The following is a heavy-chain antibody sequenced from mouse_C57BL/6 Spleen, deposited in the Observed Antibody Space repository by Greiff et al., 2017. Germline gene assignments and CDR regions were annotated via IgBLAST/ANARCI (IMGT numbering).Heavy chain of an antibody. D-gene: IGHD1-1*01. CDR3: ARASAVVAHGYFDV. CDR2: INPYNGGT. V-gene: IGHV1-19*01. J-gene: IGHJ1*03. Sequence: EVQLQQSGPVLVKPGASVKMSCKASGYTFTDYYMNWVKQSHGRSLEWIGVINPYNGGTSYNQKFKGKATLTVDKPSSTAYMELNSLTSEDAAVXYCARASAVVAHGYFDVWGTGTTVTVSS. CDR1: GYTFTDYY.